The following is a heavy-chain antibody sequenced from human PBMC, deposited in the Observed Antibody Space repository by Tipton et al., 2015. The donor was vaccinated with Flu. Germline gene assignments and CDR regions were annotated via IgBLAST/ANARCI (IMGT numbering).Heavy chain of an antibody. Sequence: LSLSCTVSGGSISSSSYYWGWIRQPPGKGLEWIGSIYYSGSTYYNPSLKSRVTISVDTSKNQSSLKLSSVTAADTAVYYCARESIIVVVIARHFDLWGRGTLVTVSS. D-gene: IGHD3-22*01. CDR2: IYYSGST. CDR3: ARESIIVVVIARHFDL. CDR1: GGSISSSSYY. J-gene: IGHJ2*01. V-gene: IGHV4-39*07.